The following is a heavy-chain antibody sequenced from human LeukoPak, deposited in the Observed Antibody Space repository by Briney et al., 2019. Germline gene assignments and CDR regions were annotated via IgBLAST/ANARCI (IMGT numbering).Heavy chain of an antibody. V-gene: IGHV3-21*06. Sequence: GRSLRLSCAASVFTFITSSMNWVRQAPGNGLEWVASIIGSGSEMFYADSLKGRFTISRDNSENSLYLQMNSLRVEDTAAYYCAKVQSDIVGAMFFAFDVWGQGTMVSVSS. J-gene: IGHJ3*01. CDR2: IIGSGSEM. CDR1: VFTFITSS. D-gene: IGHD1-26*01. CDR3: AKVQSDIVGAMFFAFDV.